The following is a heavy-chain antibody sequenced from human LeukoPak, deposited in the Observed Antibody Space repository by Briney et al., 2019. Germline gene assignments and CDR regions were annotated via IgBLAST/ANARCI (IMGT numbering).Heavy chain of an antibody. CDR3: ARDLATVTTFRGDY. Sequence: SVKVSCKASVGTFSSYAISWVRQAPGQGLAWMGRIIPILGIANYAQKFQGRVTITADKSTSTAYMELSSLRSEDRAVYYCARDLATVTTFRGDYWGQGTLVTVSS. CDR2: IIPILGIA. J-gene: IGHJ4*02. CDR1: VGTFSSYA. D-gene: IGHD4-17*01. V-gene: IGHV1-69*04.